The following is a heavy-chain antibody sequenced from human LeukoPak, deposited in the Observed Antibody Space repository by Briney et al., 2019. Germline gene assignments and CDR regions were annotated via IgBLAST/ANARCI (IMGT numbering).Heavy chain of an antibody. V-gene: IGHV4-59*01. CDR3: ARAGLASFFDSGGYYPYNFDY. D-gene: IGHD3-22*01. CDR2: IYYSGST. CDR1: GGSIRSYY. J-gene: IGHJ4*02. Sequence: SETLSLTCSVSGGSIRSYYWSWIWQPPGKGLEWIGYIYYSGSTNYNPSLQSRVTLSVDTSKNQFSLKLGSVTAADTAVYYCARAGLASFFDSGGYYPYNFDYWGQGTLVTVSS.